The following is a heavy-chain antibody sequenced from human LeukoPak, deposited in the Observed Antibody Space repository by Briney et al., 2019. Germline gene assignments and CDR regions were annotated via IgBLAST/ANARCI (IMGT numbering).Heavy chain of an antibody. CDR3: ARGDGGYYFDY. D-gene: IGHD3-10*01. CDR1: GYSFTSYW. CDR2: IYPGDSDT. J-gene: IGHJ4*02. Sequence: GESLKISCKGSGYSFTSYWIGWLRQMPGKGLEWMGIIYPGDSDTRYSPSFQGQFTISAANSLCTAYLQWSSLKASDTAMYYCARGDGGYYFDYWGQGTLVTVSS. V-gene: IGHV5-51*01.